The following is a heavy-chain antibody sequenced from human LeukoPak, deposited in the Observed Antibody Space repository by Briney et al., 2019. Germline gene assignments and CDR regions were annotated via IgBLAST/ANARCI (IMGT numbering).Heavy chain of an antibody. CDR2: IGRNGGDI. J-gene: IGHJ4*02. D-gene: IGHD4-23*01. CDR3: AKYAPPTTVVTRFFDY. CDR1: GFTFSSYA. Sequence: GGSLRLSCAGSGFTFSSYAMTWVRQAPGKGLEWVSVIGRNGGDIQYADSVKGRFTISRDNSKNTLYLQMNSLRAEDTAVYYCAKYAPPTTVVTRFFDYWGQGTLVTVSS. V-gene: IGHV3-23*01.